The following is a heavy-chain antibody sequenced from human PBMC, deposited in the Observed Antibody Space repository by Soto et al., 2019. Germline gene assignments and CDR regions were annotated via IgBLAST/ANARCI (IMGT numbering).Heavy chain of an antibody. J-gene: IGHJ4*02. CDR3: AKETYSGPLDY. V-gene: IGHV3-30*18. CDR2: ISYDGSNK. Sequence: VQVVESGGGLIKPGGSLRLSCAASGFTFSSHGMHWVRQAPGKGLEWVAVISYDGSNKYYADSVKGRFTISRDNSKNTLYLQMNSLRAEDTAVYYCAKETYSGPLDYWGQGTLVTVSS. CDR1: GFTFSSHG. D-gene: IGHD2-15*01.